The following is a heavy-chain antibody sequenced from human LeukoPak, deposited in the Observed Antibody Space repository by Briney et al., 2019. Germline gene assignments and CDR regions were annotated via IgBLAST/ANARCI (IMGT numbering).Heavy chain of an antibody. CDR1: GGSIRSYY. D-gene: IGHD3-16*02. V-gene: IGHV4-4*07. J-gene: IGHJ4*02. Sequence: PSETLSLTCSVSGGSIRSYYWSWIRQPAGKGLEWIGRIYTRGSTEYSPSLKSRVTLSLDTSKNQFSLKLSSVTAADTARYYCASGYTSDWSDYWGQGTLVTVSS. CDR3: ASGYTSDWSDY. CDR2: IYTRGST.